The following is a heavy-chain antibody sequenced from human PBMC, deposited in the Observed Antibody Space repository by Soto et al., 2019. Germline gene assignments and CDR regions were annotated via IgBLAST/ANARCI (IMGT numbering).Heavy chain of an antibody. CDR2: IYYSGSP. Sequence: SETLSLTCTVSGGSISSYYWSWIRQPPGKGLEWIGYIYYSGSPNYNPSLKSRVTISIDTSKNQFSPKLSSVTAADTAVYYCARVYYYDSSGYRIESPPAADYYFDYWGQGTLVTVSS. CDR3: ARVYYYDSSGYRIESPPAADYYFDY. CDR1: GGSISSYY. J-gene: IGHJ4*02. D-gene: IGHD3-22*01. V-gene: IGHV4-59*01.